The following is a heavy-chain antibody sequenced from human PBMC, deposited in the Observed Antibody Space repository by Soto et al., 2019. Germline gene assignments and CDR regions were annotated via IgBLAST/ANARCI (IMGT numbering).Heavy chain of an antibody. CDR1: GGSFSGYY. CDR2: INHSGST. CDR3: ARYPRLDC. Sequence: SETLSLTCAVYGGSFSGYYWSWIRQPPGKGLEWIGEINHSGSTNYNPSLKSRVTISVDTSKNQFSLQLSSVTAADTAVYYCARYPRLDCWGQGTLVTVSS. J-gene: IGHJ4*02. V-gene: IGHV4-34*01.